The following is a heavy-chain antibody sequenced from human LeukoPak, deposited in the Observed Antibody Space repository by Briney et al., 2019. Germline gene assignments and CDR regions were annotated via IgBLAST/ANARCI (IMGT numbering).Heavy chain of an antibody. D-gene: IGHD4-17*01. CDR3: ARVTDYGDYGYYYYGMDV. J-gene: IGHJ6*02. CDR1: GYTFTGYY. Sequence: GASVKVSCKASGYTFTGYYMHWVRQAPGQGPEWMGWINPNSGGTNYAQKFQGRVTMTRDTSISTAYMELSRLRSDDTAVYYCARVTDYGDYGYYYYGMDVWGQGTTVTVSS. V-gene: IGHV1-2*02. CDR2: INPNSGGT.